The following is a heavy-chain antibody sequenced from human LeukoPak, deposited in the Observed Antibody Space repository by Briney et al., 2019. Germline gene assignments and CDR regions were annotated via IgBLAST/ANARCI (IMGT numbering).Heavy chain of an antibody. J-gene: IGHJ4*02. CDR2: ISSSSSYI. CDR1: GFTFSSYS. V-gene: IGHV3-21*01. D-gene: IGHD6-19*01. Sequence: PGGSLRLSCAASGFTFSSYSMNWVRQAPGKGLEWVSSISSSSSYIYYADSVKGRFTISRDNAKNTLYLQMNSLRAEDTAVYYCARVTSSGWYVIDYWGQGTLVTVSS. CDR3: ARVTSSGWYVIDY.